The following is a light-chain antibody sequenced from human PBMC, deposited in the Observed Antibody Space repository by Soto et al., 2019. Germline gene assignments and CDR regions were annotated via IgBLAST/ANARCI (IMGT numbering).Light chain of an antibody. Sequence: DIVMTQSPDSLAVSLGERATINCKSSQSLLYSSNDKNYLAWYQQKPGHPPQLLIYWASTRESGVPDRFSGSGSGTDFTLTISSLQAEDVAVYYCQQYLSTRTFGQGTKVEIK. CDR1: QSLLYSSNDKNY. CDR2: WAS. V-gene: IGKV4-1*01. CDR3: QQYLSTRT. J-gene: IGKJ1*01.